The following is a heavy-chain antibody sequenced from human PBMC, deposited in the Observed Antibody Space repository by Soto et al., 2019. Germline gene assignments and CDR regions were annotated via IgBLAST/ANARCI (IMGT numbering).Heavy chain of an antibody. J-gene: IGHJ6*02. V-gene: IGHV3-30-3*01. CDR3: AREELPRPYYYYGMDV. CDR2: ISYDGSNK. D-gene: IGHD1-26*01. CDR1: GFTFSSYA. Sequence: GGSLRLSCAASGFTFSSYAMHWVRQAPGKGLEWVAVISYDGSNKYYADSVKGRFTISRDNSKNTLYLQMNSLRAEDTAVYYCAREELPRPYYYYGMDVWGQGTTVTVSS.